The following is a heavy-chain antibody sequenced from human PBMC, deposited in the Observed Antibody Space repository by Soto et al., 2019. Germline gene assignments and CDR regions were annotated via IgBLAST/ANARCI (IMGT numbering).Heavy chain of an antibody. CDR3: AREGPPDIAWFDP. V-gene: IGHV1-69*01. CDR1: GDTFSIYT. J-gene: IGHJ5*02. CDR2: GSA. D-gene: IGHD2-15*01. Sequence: QVQLVQSGAEVKKPGSSVKVSCKASGDTFSIYTISWVRQAPEQGLEWMGGSANSAQKFQGRLTVTADESTSTVYLELSILTSEDTAVYYCAREGPPDIAWFDPWGQGTLVSVSS.